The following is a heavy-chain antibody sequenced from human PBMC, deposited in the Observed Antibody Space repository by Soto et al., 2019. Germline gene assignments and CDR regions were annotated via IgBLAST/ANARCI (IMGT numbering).Heavy chain of an antibody. Sequence: SLPFTVPGGSLSSSSSYWSWIRQPPGKGLEWIGEINHSVSTNYNPSLKSRVTISVDTSKNQISLKLSSVTAADTAVYYCARGFYHDSSGYWVYYYYGMDVWGQGTTVTVSS. J-gene: IGHJ6*02. D-gene: IGHD3-22*01. CDR1: GGSLSSSSSY. CDR2: INHSVST. CDR3: ARGFYHDSSGYWVYYYYGMDV. V-gene: IGHV4-39*07.